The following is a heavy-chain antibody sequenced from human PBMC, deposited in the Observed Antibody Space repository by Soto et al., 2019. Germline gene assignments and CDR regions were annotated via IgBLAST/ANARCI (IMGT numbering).Heavy chain of an antibody. J-gene: IGHJ6*02. V-gene: IGHV1-2*07. CDR2: INPNSGGT. CDR3: AREAGTIGNYYYGMDV. Sequence: QVQLVQSGAEVKKPGASVRVSCKASGYSFTGYYVHWVRLAPGQGLEWLGWINPNSGGTNHAHKFQGGVTMTRDTPISTAYMELNRLTSNDTAVYYCAREAGTIGNYYYGMDVWGQGTTIAVS. CDR1: GYSFTGYY. D-gene: IGHD1-7*01.